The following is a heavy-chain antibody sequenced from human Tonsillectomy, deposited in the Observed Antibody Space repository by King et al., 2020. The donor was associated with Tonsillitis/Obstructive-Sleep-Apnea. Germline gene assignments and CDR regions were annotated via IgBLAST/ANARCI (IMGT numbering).Heavy chain of an antibody. Sequence: VQLVESGGGLVQPGGSLRLSCAASGITFSSYAMSWVRQAPGKGLEWGSTISGGGGSTYYADSVKGRLPISRDNSKNTLYLQMKSLRAEDTAVYYCAKAMVQGIIITIFDYWGQGTLVTVSS. V-gene: IGHV3-23*04. CDR3: AKAMVQGIIITIFDY. CDR1: GITFSSYA. J-gene: IGHJ4*02. D-gene: IGHD3-10*01. CDR2: ISGGGGST.